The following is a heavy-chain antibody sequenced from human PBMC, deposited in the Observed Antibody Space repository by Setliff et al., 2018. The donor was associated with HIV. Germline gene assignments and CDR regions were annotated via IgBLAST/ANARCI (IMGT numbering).Heavy chain of an antibody. CDR1: GYSFTSYG. CDR3: ARDRERGQYSRSAVGGYYYYYMDV. J-gene: IGHJ6*03. Sequence: ASVKVSCKASGYSFTSYGISWVRQAPGQGLEWMGWISAYNGNTNYAQKVQGRLTMTTDTTTSTAYMELRSLRSDDTAVYYCARDRERGQYSRSAVGGYYYYYMDVWGKGTTVTVSS. CDR2: ISAYNGNT. D-gene: IGHD6-6*01. V-gene: IGHV1-18*01.